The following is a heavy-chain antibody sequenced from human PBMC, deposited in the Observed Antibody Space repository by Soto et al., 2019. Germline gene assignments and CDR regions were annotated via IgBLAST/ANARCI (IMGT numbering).Heavy chain of an antibody. Sequence: QVQLVQSGAEVKRPGASVKVSCKASGYTFATNAIQWVRQASGQRLEWMGWINTANGNTKNSRKFQGRITLTRDTSANTAYMELSGLKSEDTAVYYCAKENSLNQWLDGPLGHWGQGTLVAVSS. D-gene: IGHD6-19*01. V-gene: IGHV1-3*04. CDR2: INTANGNT. J-gene: IGHJ4*02. CDR1: GYTFATNA. CDR3: AKENSLNQWLDGPLGH.